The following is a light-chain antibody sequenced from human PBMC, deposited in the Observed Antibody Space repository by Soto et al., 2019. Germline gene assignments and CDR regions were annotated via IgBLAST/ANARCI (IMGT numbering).Light chain of an antibody. CDR1: SSDVGGYNY. CDR2: EVR. Sequence: QSVLTQYASVSGSPGQSITISCTGTSSDVGGYNYVSWYQQHPGKAPKLIIYEVRNRPSGVSNRFSGSKSGNTASLTISELQAEDEADYYCSSYTSSSLVVFGGGTKLTVL. J-gene: IGLJ2*01. CDR3: SSYTSSSLVV. V-gene: IGLV2-14*01.